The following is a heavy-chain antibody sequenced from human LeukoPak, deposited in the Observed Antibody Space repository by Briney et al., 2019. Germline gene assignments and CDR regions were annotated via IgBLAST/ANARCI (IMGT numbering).Heavy chain of an antibody. CDR1: GFTFSDYY. D-gene: IGHD2-15*01. V-gene: IGHV3-11*05. Sequence: PGGSLRLSCAASGFTFSDYYMSWIRQAPGKGLEWVSYISSSSSYTNYADSVKGRFTISRDNAKNSLYLQMNSLRAEDTALYYCAKGRYCSGGSCYSGFDPWGQGTLVTVSS. CDR3: AKGRYCSGGSCYSGFDP. CDR2: ISSSSSYT. J-gene: IGHJ5*02.